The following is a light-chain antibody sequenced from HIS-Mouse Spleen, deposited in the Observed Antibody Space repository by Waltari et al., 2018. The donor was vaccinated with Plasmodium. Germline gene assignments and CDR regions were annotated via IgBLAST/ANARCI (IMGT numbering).Light chain of an antibody. J-gene: IGLJ1*01. CDR3: CSYAGSSTYV. V-gene: IGLV2-23*01. CDR2: EGS. CDR1: SSDVGSYNL. Sequence: QSALTQPASVSGSPGQSITISCTGTSSDVGSYNLVSWYQQHPGKAPKLMIYEGSKRPPGVSNRFSGSKAGKTASRTISGLQAEDEADYYCCSYAGSSTYVFGTGTKVTVL.